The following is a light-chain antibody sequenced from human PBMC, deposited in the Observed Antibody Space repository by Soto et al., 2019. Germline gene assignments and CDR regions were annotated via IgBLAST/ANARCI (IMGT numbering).Light chain of an antibody. J-gene: IGLJ2*01. CDR2: DVS. CDR1: SSDVGGYNH. CDR3: SSNTGSSTTPVV. Sequence: QSVLTQPASVSGSPGQSITISCTGTSSDVGGYNHVAWYQQHPGKAPKLIIYDVSNRPSGVSNRFSGSKSGNTASLTISGLQAEDEAVYYCSSNTGSSTTPVVFGGGTKVTVL. V-gene: IGLV2-14*01.